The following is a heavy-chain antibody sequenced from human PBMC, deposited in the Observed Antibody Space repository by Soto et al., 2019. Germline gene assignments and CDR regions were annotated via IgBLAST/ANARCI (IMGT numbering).Heavy chain of an antibody. CDR1: GDSIRNAGSS. D-gene: IGHD7-27*01. Sequence: LSLTCTVSGDSIRNAGSSWSWVRQAPGKGLEWIGYIYNSGSAFYNPSLRSRVTISIDLSKNQFSLNLTSVTAADTAVYYCARVGNLRWSDPWGQGTPVTSPQ. J-gene: IGHJ5*02. CDR2: IYNSGSA. CDR3: ARVGNLRWSDP. V-gene: IGHV4-30-2*01.